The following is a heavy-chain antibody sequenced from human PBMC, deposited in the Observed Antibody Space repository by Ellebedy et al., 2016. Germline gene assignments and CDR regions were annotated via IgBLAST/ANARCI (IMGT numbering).Heavy chain of an antibody. CDR2: IDPSDSST. J-gene: IGHJ5*02. D-gene: IGHD1-26*01. CDR3: AKFGELPNH. V-gene: IGHV5-10-1*01. CDR1: GYSFTNYW. Sequence: GESLKISCKGSGYSFTNYWIHWVRQMPGKGLEWMGRIDPSDSSTNYSPSFQGHVTISVDKSIGTAYLQWRSLMASDAAMYYCAKFGELPNHWGQGTLVTVSS.